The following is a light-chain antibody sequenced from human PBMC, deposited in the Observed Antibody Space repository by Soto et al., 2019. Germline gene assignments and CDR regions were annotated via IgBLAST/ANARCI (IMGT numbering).Light chain of an antibody. V-gene: IGKV3-20*01. Sequence: EIVLTQSPGTLSLSPGERATLSCRDSQSVSSSYLAWYQQKPGQAPRLLIYDTSSRATGIPDRFSGSGSGTDFTLAISRLEREDFAVYYCQECGSSPSFGQGTKVELK. CDR3: QECGSSPS. CDR2: DTS. CDR1: QSVSSSY. J-gene: IGKJ1*01.